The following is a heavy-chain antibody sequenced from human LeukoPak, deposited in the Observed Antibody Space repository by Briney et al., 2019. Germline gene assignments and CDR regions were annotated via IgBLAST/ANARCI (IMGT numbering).Heavy chain of an antibody. CDR2: ISSNGGST. Sequence: GGSLRLSCAASGFTFSSYAMHWVRQAPGKGLEYVSAISSNGGSTYYANSVKGRFTISRDNSKYTLYLQMGSLRAEDMAVYYCARVSSGWFFDYWGQGTLVTVSS. CDR3: ARVSSGWFFDY. CDR1: GFTFSSYA. D-gene: IGHD6-19*01. J-gene: IGHJ4*02. V-gene: IGHV3-64*01.